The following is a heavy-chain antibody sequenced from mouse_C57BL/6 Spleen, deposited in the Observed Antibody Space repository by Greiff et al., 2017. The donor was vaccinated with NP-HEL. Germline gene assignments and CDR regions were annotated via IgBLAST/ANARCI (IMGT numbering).Heavy chain of an antibody. CDR2: IDPSDSET. D-gene: IGHD2-4*01. CDR1: GYTFTSYW. Sequence: QVQLQQPGAELVRPGSSVKLSCKASGYTFTSYWMHWVKQRPIQGLEWIGNIDPSDSETHSNQKFKDKATLTVDKSSSTAYMQLSSLTSEDSAVYYCARAITTGGYYFDYWGQGTTLTVSS. V-gene: IGHV1-52*01. J-gene: IGHJ2*01. CDR3: ARAITTGGYYFDY.